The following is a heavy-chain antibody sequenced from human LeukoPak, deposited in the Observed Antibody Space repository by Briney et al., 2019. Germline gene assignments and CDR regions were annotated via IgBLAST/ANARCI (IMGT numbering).Heavy chain of an antibody. V-gene: IGHV3-7*01. CDR1: GFTFSSYW. Sequence: PGGSLRLSCAASGFTFSSYWMNWVRQAPGKGLEWVANIKQDGTEKYYVDSVKGRFTISRDNAKNSLYLQMNSLRAEDTAVYYCARRYSIPMLRGSYYFDYWGQGTLVTVSS. CDR2: IKQDGTEK. CDR3: ARRYSIPMLRGSYYFDY. J-gene: IGHJ4*02. D-gene: IGHD3-10*01.